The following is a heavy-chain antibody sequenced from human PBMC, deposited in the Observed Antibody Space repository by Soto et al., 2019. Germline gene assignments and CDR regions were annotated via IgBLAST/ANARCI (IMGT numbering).Heavy chain of an antibody. CDR3: ARRWGTSFDF. V-gene: IGHV4-59*01. CDR1: GGSISSYY. Sequence: QVQLQESGPGLVKPSETLSLTCTVSGGSISSYYWSWIRQPPGKGLEWIGYIYYRGSTNYNPSLKSRVPISVDTSKNQFSLKVSSVTAADTAVYYCARRWGTSFDFWGKGTLVTVSS. D-gene: IGHD7-27*01. CDR2: IYYRGST. J-gene: IGHJ4*02.